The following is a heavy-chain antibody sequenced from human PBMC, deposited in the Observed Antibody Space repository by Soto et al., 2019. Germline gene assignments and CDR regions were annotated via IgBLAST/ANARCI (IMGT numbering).Heavy chain of an antibody. CDR2: ITFSGNTV. Sequence: GGSLRLSCAASGVTFSDSYMSWTRQAPGKGLEWISYITFSGNTVYYADSLKGRFTISRDNAKNSLYLQMNRLRAEDTAVYYCARVSWREKYGMDVWGQGTTVTVSS. CDR3: ARVSWREKYGMDV. CDR1: GVTFSDSY. J-gene: IGHJ6*02. V-gene: IGHV3-11*01.